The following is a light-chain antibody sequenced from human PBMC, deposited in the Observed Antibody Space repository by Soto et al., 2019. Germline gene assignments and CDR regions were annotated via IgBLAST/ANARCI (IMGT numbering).Light chain of an antibody. CDR3: KQSYSTPT. V-gene: IGKV1-39*01. Sequence: IQMTQSPSSLSASVGDRVTITCRASQSISSYLNWYQQKPGKAPKLLIYAASSLQSGVPSRFSGSGSGTDFTLTISSLQPEDFATYYCKQSYSTPTFGPGTKVDIK. J-gene: IGKJ3*01. CDR2: AAS. CDR1: QSISSY.